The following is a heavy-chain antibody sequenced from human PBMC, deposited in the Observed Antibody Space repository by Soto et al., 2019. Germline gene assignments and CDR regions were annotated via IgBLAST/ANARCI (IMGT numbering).Heavy chain of an antibody. CDR2: IKQDGSEE. Sequence: PGGSLRLSCAASGFTFTTYRMSWARQAPGKGLEWVANIKQDGSEEYYVDSVKGRFAISRDNAKNSLYLQMNSLRAEDTAVYYCVRVMDFWGGFGRGIHYAMDVWGQGTPVTVAS. V-gene: IGHV3-7*01. J-gene: IGHJ6*02. CDR3: VRVMDFWGGFGRGIHYAMDV. D-gene: IGHD3-3*01. CDR1: GFTFTTYR.